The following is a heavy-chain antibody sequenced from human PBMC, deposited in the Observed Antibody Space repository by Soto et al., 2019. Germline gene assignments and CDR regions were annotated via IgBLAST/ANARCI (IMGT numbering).Heavy chain of an antibody. V-gene: IGHV4-59*01. CDR2: IYYSGST. CDR1: GGSISSYY. D-gene: IGHD5-18*01. Sequence: SETLSLTCTVSGGSISSYYWSWIRQPPGKGLEWIGYIYYSGSTNYNPSLKSRVTISVDTSKNQFSLKLSSVTAADTAVYYCARVIQPLHYYYYMDVWGKGTTVTVSS. J-gene: IGHJ6*03. CDR3: ARVIQPLHYYYYMDV.